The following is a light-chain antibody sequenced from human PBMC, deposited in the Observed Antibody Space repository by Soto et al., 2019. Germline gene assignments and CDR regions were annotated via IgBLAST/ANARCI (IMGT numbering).Light chain of an antibody. CDR3: QQYVSSQVT. CDR2: GAS. J-gene: IGKJ5*01. V-gene: IGKV3-20*01. Sequence: EIVLTQSPGTLSLSPGERATLSCRASQSVTSNYLAWYQQKSGQAPRLLIYGASRRATGIPDRLSGSGSGKDFNLTISRLEPEDFAEYYCQQYVSSQVTFGQGTRLEIK. CDR1: QSVTSNY.